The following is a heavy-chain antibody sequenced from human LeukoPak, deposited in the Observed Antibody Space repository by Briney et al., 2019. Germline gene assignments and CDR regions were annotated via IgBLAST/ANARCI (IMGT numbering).Heavy chain of an antibody. J-gene: IGHJ4*02. V-gene: IGHV3-15*01. D-gene: IGHD6-19*01. Sequence: GGSLRLSCAASGFTFSNAWMSWVRQAPGKGLEWVGRIKSKTDGGTTDYAAPVKGRFTISRDDSKNTLYLQMNSLKTEDTAVCYCTTDKGQWLVRWGYFQFDYWGQGTLVTVSS. CDR2: IKSKTDGGTT. CDR1: GFTFSNAW. CDR3: TTDKGQWLVRWGYFQFDY.